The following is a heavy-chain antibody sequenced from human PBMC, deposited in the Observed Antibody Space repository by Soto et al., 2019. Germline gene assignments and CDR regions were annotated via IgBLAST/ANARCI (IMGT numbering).Heavy chain of an antibody. Sequence: EVQLVQSGAEVKEPGESLKISCKGSGYSFTKYWIGWVRQMPGKGLEWMAIIYPDESDTKYSPSFQGQVTISADNSIXTXYLXWSSLKASDTAMYYCVRMGFSGGGYLSYYYYGMDIWGQGTTVTVSS. V-gene: IGHV5-51*03. CDR2: IYPDESDT. D-gene: IGHD5-12*01. CDR3: VRMGFSGGGYLSYYYYGMDI. J-gene: IGHJ6*02. CDR1: GYSFTKYW.